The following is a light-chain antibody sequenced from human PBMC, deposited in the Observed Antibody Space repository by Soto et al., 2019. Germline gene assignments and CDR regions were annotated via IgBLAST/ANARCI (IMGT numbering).Light chain of an antibody. V-gene: IGKV1-5*01. CDR3: QQYNNYPWT. CDR1: ESIGNS. CDR2: DAS. J-gene: IGKJ1*01. Sequence: IQMTQSPSTLSASVGDRVTITFRASESIGNSLAWYQQKPGQAPSLLIYDASTLASGDPSRFSGGGSGTQFTLTISSLQPDDFATYYCQQYNNYPWTFGQGTKVDI.